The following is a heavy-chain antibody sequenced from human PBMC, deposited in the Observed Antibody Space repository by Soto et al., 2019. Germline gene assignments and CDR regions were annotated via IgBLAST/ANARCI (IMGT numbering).Heavy chain of an antibody. CDR3: ARDLPKPSEDYYGMDV. J-gene: IGHJ6*02. CDR1: GFTFSTYW. Sequence: HPGGSLRLSCAASGFTFSTYWMHWVRQAPGKGLVWVSRINSDGSNTKYADPVKGRFTISRDNAKNTLYLQMNSLRAEDTAVYYCARDLPKPSEDYYGMDVWGQGTTVTVSS. CDR2: INSDGSNT. V-gene: IGHV3-74*03.